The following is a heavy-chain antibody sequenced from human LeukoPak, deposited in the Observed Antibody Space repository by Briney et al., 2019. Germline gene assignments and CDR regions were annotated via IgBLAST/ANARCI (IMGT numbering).Heavy chain of an antibody. CDR2: ISAYNGNT. V-gene: IGHV1-18*01. J-gene: IGHJ4*02. D-gene: IGHD1-26*01. CDR3: ARDGGAQWEPPHFDY. Sequence: ASVKVSCKASGYTFTSYGISWVRQAPGQGLVWMGWISAYNGNTNYAQKLQGRVTMTTDTSTSTAYMELRSLRSDDTAVYYCARDGGAQWEPPHFDYWGQGTLVTVSS. CDR1: GYTFTSYG.